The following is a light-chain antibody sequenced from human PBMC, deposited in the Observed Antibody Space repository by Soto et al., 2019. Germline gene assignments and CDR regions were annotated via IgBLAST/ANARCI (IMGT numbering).Light chain of an antibody. J-gene: IGLJ1*01. CDR3: ATWDDTLHGYV. CDR2: TSN. CDR1: NSNIGSNK. V-gene: IGLV1-44*01. Sequence: QSVLTQPPSASGTPGQRVTISCSGSNSNIGSNKVSWYQQLPGTAPKLLIYTSNQRPSGVPDRFSGSKSGTSASLAISGLQSEDEADYYCATWDDTLHGYVFGAGTKVTVL.